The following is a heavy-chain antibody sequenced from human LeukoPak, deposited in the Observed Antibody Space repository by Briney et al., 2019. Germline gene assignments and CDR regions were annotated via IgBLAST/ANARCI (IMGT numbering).Heavy chain of an antibody. CDR3: ARDPYYYDSSGYPRSGLFDY. V-gene: IGHV3-74*01. CDR1: GFTFTTYW. CDR2: IKGDGSST. Sequence: GGSLRLSCAASGFTFTTYWMHWVRQVPGKGLVWVARIKGDGSSTRHADSMKGRFTISRDNAKNTLYLQMNSLRAEDTAVYYCARDPYYYDSSGYPRSGLFDYWGQGTLVTVSS. J-gene: IGHJ4*02. D-gene: IGHD3-22*01.